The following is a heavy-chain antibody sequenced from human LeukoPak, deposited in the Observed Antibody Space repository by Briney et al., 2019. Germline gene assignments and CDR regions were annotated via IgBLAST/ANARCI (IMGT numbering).Heavy chain of an antibody. CDR1: GGSVSSDNSY. CDR3: ARGYYYRG. Sequence: SETLSLTCTVSGGSVSSDNSYWNWIRQPAGKGLEWIGRIYADGSSTYNPSLRSRVTISVDSSKNQFSLRLTSMAAADTAVYYCARGYYYRGWGQGTLVTDSS. CDR2: IYADGSS. V-gene: IGHV4-61*02. D-gene: IGHD3-10*01. J-gene: IGHJ4*02.